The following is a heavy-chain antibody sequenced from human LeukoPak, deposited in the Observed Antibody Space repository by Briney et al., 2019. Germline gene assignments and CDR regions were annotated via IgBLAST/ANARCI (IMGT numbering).Heavy chain of an antibody. CDR2: INTNTGNP. D-gene: IGHD3-16*01. J-gene: IGHJ4*02. V-gene: IGHV7-4-1*02. CDR3: ARDPVWDGWHQGVS. CDR1: GYTFTGYY. Sequence: EASVKVSCKASGYTFTGYYMHWVRQAPGQGPEWMGWINTNTGNPTYAQGFTGRFVFSLDTSVSTAYLQISSLKAEDTAVYYCARDPVWDGWHQGVSWGQGTLVTVSS.